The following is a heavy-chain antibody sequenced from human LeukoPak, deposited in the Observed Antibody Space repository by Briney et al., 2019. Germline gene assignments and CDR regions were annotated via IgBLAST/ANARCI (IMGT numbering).Heavy chain of an antibody. Sequence: PSETLSLTCTVSGGSISSSSYYWGWIRQPPGKGLEWLGSIYYSGSTNYNPSLRSRVTISVDTSKNQFSLKLSSVTAADTAVYYCARQTGDTRSIFDYWGQGTLVTVSS. CDR1: GGSISSSSYY. V-gene: IGHV4-39*07. CDR3: ARQTGDTRSIFDY. CDR2: IYYSGST. J-gene: IGHJ4*02. D-gene: IGHD7-27*01.